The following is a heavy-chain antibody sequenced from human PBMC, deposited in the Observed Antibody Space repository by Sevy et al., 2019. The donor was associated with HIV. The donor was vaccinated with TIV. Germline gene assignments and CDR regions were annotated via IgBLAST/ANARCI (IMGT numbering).Heavy chain of an antibody. Sequence: GGSLRLSCAASGFTFSSYAMHWVRQAPGKGLEWVAVISYDGSKKYYADSMKGRFTISRDNSKNTLYLQMNSLRAEDTAVYYCARDPLAVAGYYFDYWGQGTLVTVSS. CDR1: GFTFSSYA. D-gene: IGHD6-19*01. CDR2: ISYDGSKK. CDR3: ARDPLAVAGYYFDY. V-gene: IGHV3-30-3*01. J-gene: IGHJ4*02.